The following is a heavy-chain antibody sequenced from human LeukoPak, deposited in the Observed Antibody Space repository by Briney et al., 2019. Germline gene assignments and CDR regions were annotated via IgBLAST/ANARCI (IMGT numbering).Heavy chain of an antibody. J-gene: IGHJ4*02. Sequence: ASVKVSCKASGYSFTDYFIHWVRQAPGQGLEWMGWINPNSGGTNYAQKFQGRVTMTRDTSISTAYMELTSLTSDDTALYFCARGGGGLAYWGPGTLVTVSS. CDR1: GYSFTDYF. V-gene: IGHV1-2*02. CDR3: ARGGGGLAY. CDR2: INPNSGGT. D-gene: IGHD2-15*01.